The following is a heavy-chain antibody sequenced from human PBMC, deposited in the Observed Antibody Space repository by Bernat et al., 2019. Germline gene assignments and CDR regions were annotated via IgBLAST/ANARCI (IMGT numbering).Heavy chain of an antibody. V-gene: IGHV1-3*01. Sequence: QVQLVQSGAEVKKPGASVKVSCKASGYIFTSFAMHWVRQAPGQRPEWMGWINVGNGNTKSSQKFQGRVTISRDTSARTAYMELSSLRSEDTAVYYCARSINEGFNPWGQGTPVTVSS. CDR3: ARSINEGFNP. CDR2: INVGNGNT. J-gene: IGHJ5*02. D-gene: IGHD2-8*01. CDR1: GYIFTSFA.